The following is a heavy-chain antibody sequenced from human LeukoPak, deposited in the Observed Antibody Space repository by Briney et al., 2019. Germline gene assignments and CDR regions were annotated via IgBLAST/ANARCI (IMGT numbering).Heavy chain of an antibody. J-gene: IGHJ5*02. CDR1: GFTFSSYA. CDR3: AKVGYYGSGSYGNWFDP. D-gene: IGHD3-10*01. Sequence: PGGSLRLSCAASGFTFSSYAMSWVRQAPGKGLGWVSAISGSGGSTYYADSVKGRFTISRDNSKNTLYLQMNSLRAEDTAVYYCAKVGYYGSGSYGNWFDPWGQGTLVTVSS. V-gene: IGHV3-23*01. CDR2: ISGSGGST.